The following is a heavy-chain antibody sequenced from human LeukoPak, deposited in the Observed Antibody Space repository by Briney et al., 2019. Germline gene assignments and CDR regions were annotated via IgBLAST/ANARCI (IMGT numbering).Heavy chain of an antibody. J-gene: IGHJ5*02. CDR2: IYYSGST. CDR1: GGSISSYY. CDR3: ARDSGRYYYDSSDSWFDP. Sequence: PSETLSLTCTVSGGSISSYYWSWIRQPPGKGLEWIGYIYYSGSTNYNPSLKSRVTISVDTSKNQISLRLSSVTAADTAMYYCARDSGRYYYDSSDSWFDPWGQGTLVTVSS. D-gene: IGHD3-22*01. V-gene: IGHV4-59*12.